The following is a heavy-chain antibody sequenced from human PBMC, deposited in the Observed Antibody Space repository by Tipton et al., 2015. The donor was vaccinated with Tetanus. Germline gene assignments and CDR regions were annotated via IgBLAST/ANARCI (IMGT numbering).Heavy chain of an antibody. CDR2: IDYFGTT. D-gene: IGHD6-19*01. Sequence: TLSLTCTVSGGSISTYHWNWIRQSPGKGLEWIGYIDYFGTTKYNPSLKSRVAMSVDTSTNTAYLELRSLRSDDTAVYFCARLVKQWLVPEDYWGQGTLVTVS. CDR3: ARLVKQWLVPEDY. V-gene: IGHV4-59*08. J-gene: IGHJ4*02. CDR1: GGSISTYH.